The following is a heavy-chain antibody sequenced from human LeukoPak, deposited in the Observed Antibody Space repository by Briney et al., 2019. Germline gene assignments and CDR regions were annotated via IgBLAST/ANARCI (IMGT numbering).Heavy chain of an antibody. Sequence: PGGSLRHSCSASRSIFTTYGIHWARQAPGKGLEWVAVISYDGSNTLYTDSVKGRFTVSRDDSKNTVYLQMNSLRGDDTAVYHCARDSQRWQQLPHYWYLDLWGRGTLVTVSS. CDR2: ISYDGSNT. CDR1: RSIFTTYG. J-gene: IGHJ2*01. CDR3: ARDSQRWQQLPHYWYLDL. D-gene: IGHD5-24*01. V-gene: IGHV3-30*05.